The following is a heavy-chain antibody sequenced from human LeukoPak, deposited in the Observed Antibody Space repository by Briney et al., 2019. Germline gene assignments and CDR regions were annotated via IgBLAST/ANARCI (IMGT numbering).Heavy chain of an antibody. CDR3: ARVRYDFWSGGYGMDV. J-gene: IGHJ6*02. CDR1: GYTFTGYY. CDR2: INPNSGGT. Sequence: GASVKVSCKASGYTFTGYYMHWVRQAPGQGLEWMGWINPNSGGTNYAQKFQGRVTMTRDTSISTAYMELSRLRSDDTAVYYCARVRYDFWSGGYGMDVWGQGTTVTVSS. V-gene: IGHV1-2*02. D-gene: IGHD3-3*01.